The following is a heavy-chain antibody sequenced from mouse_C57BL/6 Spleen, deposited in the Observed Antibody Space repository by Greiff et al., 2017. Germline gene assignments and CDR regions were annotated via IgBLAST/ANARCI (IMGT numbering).Heavy chain of an antibody. CDR1: GYSFTDYN. D-gene: IGHD2-3*01. CDR3: AKGRGYDVAWFAY. Sequence: VQLQQSGPELVKPGASVKISCKASGYSFTDYNMNWVKQSNGKSLEWIGVINPNYGTTSYNQKFKGKATLTVDLSSSTAYMQLNSLTSEDSADYYCAKGRGYDVAWFAYWGQGTLVTVSA. V-gene: IGHV1-39*01. J-gene: IGHJ3*01. CDR2: INPNYGTT.